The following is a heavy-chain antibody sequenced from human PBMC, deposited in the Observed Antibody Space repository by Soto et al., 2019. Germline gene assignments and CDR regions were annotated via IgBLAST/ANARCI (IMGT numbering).Heavy chain of an antibody. D-gene: IGHD5-12*01. Sequence: PSETLSLTCAVYGGSFSGYYWSWIRQPPGKGLEWIGANNHSGSTNYNPSLKSRVTISVDTSKNQFSLKLSSVTAADTAVYYCARGRIIVASVWGKGTTVTVSS. CDR2: NNHSGST. CDR1: GGSFSGYY. CDR3: ARGRIIVASV. J-gene: IGHJ6*04. V-gene: IGHV4-34*01.